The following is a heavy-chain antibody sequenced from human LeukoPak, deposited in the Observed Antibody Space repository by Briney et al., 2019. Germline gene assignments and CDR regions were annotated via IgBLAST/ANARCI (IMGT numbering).Heavy chain of an antibody. Sequence: PGGSLRLSCAASGFTFSSYAMSWVRQAPGKGLKWVSAISGSGGSTYYADSVKGRFTISRDNSKNPLYLQMNRLRAEDTAVYYCAKAVPDDYGGNSHYYYYYMDVWGKGTTVTVSS. J-gene: IGHJ6*03. CDR2: ISGSGGST. CDR1: GFTFSSYA. D-gene: IGHD4-23*01. CDR3: AKAVPDDYGGNSHYYYYYMDV. V-gene: IGHV3-23*01.